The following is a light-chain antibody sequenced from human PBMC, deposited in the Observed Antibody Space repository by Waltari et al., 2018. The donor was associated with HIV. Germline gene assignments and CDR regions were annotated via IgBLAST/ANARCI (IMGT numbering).Light chain of an antibody. Sequence: QSVLTPPPSVSGAPGQRVTISCTGSRSNIGAGYDVHWYQQVPGSAPKLLIFTSINRPSGVPDRFSGSKSGTSASLAITGLQAEDEAEYYCQSYDNSLRASVFGGGTKLTVL. CDR2: TSI. CDR3: QSYDNSLRASV. J-gene: IGLJ2*01. CDR1: RSNIGAGYD. V-gene: IGLV1-40*01.